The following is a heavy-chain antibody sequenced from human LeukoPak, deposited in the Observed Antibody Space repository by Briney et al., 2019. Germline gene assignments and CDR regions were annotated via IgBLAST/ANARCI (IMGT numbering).Heavy chain of an antibody. CDR2: ILYDGREN. V-gene: IGHV3-30*18. Sequence: PGGSLRLSCAASGFTFSSYAMHWVRQAPGKGLEWVAVILYDGRENFHADSVRGRFTISRDNSKNTLYLQMNSLRTEDTAVYYCAKESDAFDIWGQGTMVTVSS. J-gene: IGHJ3*02. CDR1: GFTFSSYA. CDR3: AKESDAFDI.